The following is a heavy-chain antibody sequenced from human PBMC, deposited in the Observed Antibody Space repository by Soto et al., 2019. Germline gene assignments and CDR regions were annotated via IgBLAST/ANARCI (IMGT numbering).Heavy chain of an antibody. CDR2: ISSGGDT. CDR3: ARDPSIVLVPAATYYYYYYGMDV. V-gene: IGHV3-66*01. J-gene: IGHJ6*02. Sequence: VRQAPRKRLEWVCLISSGGDTYYAASVKGRFTISRDNSKNTLYLQMNSLRAEDTAVYYCARDPSIVLVPAATYYYYYYGMDVWGQGTTVTVSS. D-gene: IGHD2-2*01.